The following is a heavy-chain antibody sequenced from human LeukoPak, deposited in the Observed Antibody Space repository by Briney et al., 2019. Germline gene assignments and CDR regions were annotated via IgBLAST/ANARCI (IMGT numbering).Heavy chain of an antibody. CDR2: IKQDGSEK. Sequence: GGSLRLSCAASGFTFSSYWMSWVRQAPGKGLEWVANIKQDGSEKYYVDSVRGRFTISRDNAKNSLYLQMNSLRAEDTAVYYCARVQNVLRYFDWTGGYFDYWGQGTLVTVSS. J-gene: IGHJ4*02. CDR3: ARVQNVLRYFDWTGGYFDY. D-gene: IGHD3-9*01. V-gene: IGHV3-7*01. CDR1: GFTFSSYW.